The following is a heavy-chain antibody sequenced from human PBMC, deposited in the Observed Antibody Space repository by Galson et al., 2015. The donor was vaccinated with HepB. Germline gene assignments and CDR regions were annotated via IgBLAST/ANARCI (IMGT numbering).Heavy chain of an antibody. V-gene: IGHV3-33*01. J-gene: IGHJ4*02. CDR1: GFTFSSYG. D-gene: IGHD3-22*01. CDR3: ARGTGLYDSSGWRYY. Sequence: SLRLSCAASGFTFSSYGMHWVRQAPGKGLEWVAVIWYDGSNKYYADSVKGRFTISRDNSKNTLYLQMNSLRAEDTAVYYCARGTGLYDSSGWRYYWGQGTLVTVSS. CDR2: IWYDGSNK.